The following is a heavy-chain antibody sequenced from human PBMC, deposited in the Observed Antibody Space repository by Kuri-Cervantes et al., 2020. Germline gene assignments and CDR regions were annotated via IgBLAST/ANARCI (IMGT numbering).Heavy chain of an antibody. V-gene: IGHV3-48*01. CDR1: GFSFRSYA. Sequence: GGSLRLSCTASGFSFRSYAMNWVRQAPGKGLEWVSYISSSSSTIYYADSVKGRFTISRDNAKNSLYLQMNSLRAEDTAVYYCARDPNTGDGYWGQGTLVTVSS. CDR2: ISSSSSTI. J-gene: IGHJ4*02. CDR3: ARDPNTGDGY. D-gene: IGHD3-10*01.